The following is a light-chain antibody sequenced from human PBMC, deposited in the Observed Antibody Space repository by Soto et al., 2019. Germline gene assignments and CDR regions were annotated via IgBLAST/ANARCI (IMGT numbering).Light chain of an antibody. CDR3: QQRSNWPPWT. V-gene: IGKV3D-20*02. CDR1: QSVSSSY. CDR2: AAS. J-gene: IGKJ1*01. Sequence: EIVLTQSPGTLSLSPGERATLSCRASQSVSSSYLAWYQQKPGQAPRLLIYAASSRATGIPDRFSGSGSGTDFTLTISSLEPEDFAVYYCQQRSNWPPWTFGQGTKVDI.